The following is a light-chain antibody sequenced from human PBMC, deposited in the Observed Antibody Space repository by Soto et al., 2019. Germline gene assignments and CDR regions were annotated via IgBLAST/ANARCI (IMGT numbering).Light chain of an antibody. CDR2: GAS. CDR3: QQHGDSPIT. J-gene: IGKJ5*01. V-gene: IGKV3-20*01. CDR1: QSVSSK. Sequence: EIVMTQSPATLSLSPGEGATLSCRASQSVSSKLAWYQQKPGQAPRLLIYGASSRATGIPDRFSGSGSGTDFSLTISRLEPEDFAVYYCQQHGDSPITFGQGTRLEIK.